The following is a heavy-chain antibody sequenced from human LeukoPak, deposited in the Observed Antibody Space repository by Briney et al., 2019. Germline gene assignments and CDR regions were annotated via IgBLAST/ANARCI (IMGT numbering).Heavy chain of an antibody. CDR3: ARDGIAAPRAASDY. CDR1: GGSISSSSYY. V-gene: IGHV4-39*07. Sequence: SETLSLTCTVSGGSISSSSYYWGWIRQPPGKGLEWIGSIYYSGSTYYNPSLKSRVTISVDTSKNQFSLKLSSVTAADTAVYYCARDGIAAPRAASDYWGQGTLVTVSS. J-gene: IGHJ4*02. CDR2: IYYSGST. D-gene: IGHD6-6*01.